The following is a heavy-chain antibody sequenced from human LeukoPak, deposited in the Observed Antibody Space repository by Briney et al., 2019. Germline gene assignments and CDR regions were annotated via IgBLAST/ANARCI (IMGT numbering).Heavy chain of an antibody. D-gene: IGHD3-3*01. CDR3: ARDKARDYDFWSGYYPWSDY. CDR2: IKQDGSEK. Sequence: PGGSLRLSCAASGFTFSSYSMNWVRQAPGKGLEWVANIKQDGSEKYYVDSVKGRFTISRDNAKNSLYLQMNSLRAEDTAVYYCARDKARDYDFWSGYYPWSDYWGQGTLVTVSS. V-gene: IGHV3-7*01. CDR1: GFTFSSYS. J-gene: IGHJ4*02.